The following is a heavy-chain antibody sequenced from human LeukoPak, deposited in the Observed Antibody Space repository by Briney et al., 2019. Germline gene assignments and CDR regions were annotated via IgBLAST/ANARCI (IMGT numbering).Heavy chain of an antibody. Sequence: SETLSLTCTVSGGSISSYYWSWIRQPPGKGLEWIGYIYYSGSTNYNPSLKSRVTISVDTSKDQLSLKLSSVIAADTAVYYCARDRLLFDYWGQGTLVTVSS. CDR1: GGSISSYY. CDR2: IYYSGST. D-gene: IGHD2/OR15-2a*01. J-gene: IGHJ4*02. V-gene: IGHV4-59*01. CDR3: ARDRLLFDY.